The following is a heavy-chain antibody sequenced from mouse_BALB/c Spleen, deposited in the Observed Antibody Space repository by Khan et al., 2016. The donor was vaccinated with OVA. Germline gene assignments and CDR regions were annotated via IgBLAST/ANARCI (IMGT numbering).Heavy chain of an antibody. J-gene: IGHJ2*01. D-gene: IGHD2-4*01. V-gene: IGHV1-9*01. CDR1: GYTFSSYW. CDR2: ILPGNSST. CDR3: ARSYYDYDGY. Sequence: QVQLKQSGAELMKPGASVKISCKATGYTFSSYWIEWVKQRPGHGLEWIGEILPGNSSTNYNEKFKGQATFTADTSSNTAYMQLSSLTSDDSADYYCARSYYDYDGYWGQGTTLTVSS.